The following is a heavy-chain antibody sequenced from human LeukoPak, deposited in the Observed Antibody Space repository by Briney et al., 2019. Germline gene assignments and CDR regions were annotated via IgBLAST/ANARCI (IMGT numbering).Heavy chain of an antibody. CDR3: ARDFTMVREVIITNFDS. CDR1: GYSICSGYY. V-gene: IGHV4-38-2*02. J-gene: IGHJ4*02. Sequence: SETLSLTCTVPGYSICSGYYWGWIRQPPGKGLEWIGRIYHSGSTYYKPSLKSRVTISVDTAKNQFSLKLSSVTAADTAVYYCARDFTMVREVIITNFDSWGQGTLVTVSS. D-gene: IGHD3-10*01. CDR2: IYHSGST.